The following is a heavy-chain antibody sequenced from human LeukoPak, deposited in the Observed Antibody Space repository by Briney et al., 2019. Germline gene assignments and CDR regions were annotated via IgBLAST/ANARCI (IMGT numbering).Heavy chain of an antibody. CDR2: ISSSGSTI. CDR3: ARHYYNTNAYYWFDP. Sequence: GSLRLSCAASGFTFSSYAMSWIRQAPGKGLEWVSYISSSGSTIYYTDSVKGRFTVSRDNAKNSLHLQMNSLRAEDTAVYYCARHYYNTNAYYWFDPWGQGTLVTVSS. J-gene: IGHJ5*02. CDR1: GFTFSSYA. V-gene: IGHV3-11*01. D-gene: IGHD2-8*01.